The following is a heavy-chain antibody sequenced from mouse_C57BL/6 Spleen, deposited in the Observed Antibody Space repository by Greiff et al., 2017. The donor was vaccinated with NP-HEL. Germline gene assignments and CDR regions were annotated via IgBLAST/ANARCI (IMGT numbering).Heavy chain of an antibody. CDR3: AKNGGGAMDY. CDR1: GFSLTSYG. CDR2: IWRGGST. V-gene: IGHV2-5*01. Sequence: VQLQQSGPGLVQPSPSLSITCTVSGFSLTSYGVHWVRQSPGKGLEWLGVIWRGGSTDYNAAVMSRLSITKDNSKSQVVYKMNRLQADDTGIYYCAKNGGGAMDYWGQGTSGTVSS. J-gene: IGHJ4*01.